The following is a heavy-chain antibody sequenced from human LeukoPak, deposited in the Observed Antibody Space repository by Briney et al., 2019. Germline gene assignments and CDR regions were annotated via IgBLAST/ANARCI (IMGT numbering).Heavy chain of an antibody. J-gene: IGHJ4*02. D-gene: IGHD2-21*02. V-gene: IGHV3-23*01. Sequence: GGSLRLSCAVSGFTFSNYAMSWVRQAPGKGLEWVSGISGSGGSTYYADSVKGRFTISRDNPQNTLYLQMNSLRAEDTAVYYCAKGGDGLAHRAYFDYWGQGTLVTVSS. CDR1: GFTFSNYA. CDR3: AKGGDGLAHRAYFDY. CDR2: ISGSGGST.